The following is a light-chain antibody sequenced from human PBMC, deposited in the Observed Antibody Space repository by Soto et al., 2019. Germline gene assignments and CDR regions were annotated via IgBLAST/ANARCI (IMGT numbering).Light chain of an antibody. V-gene: IGKV3-11*01. CDR2: DAS. CDR3: QQRSNWPPEVT. Sequence: EIVLTQSPDTLSLSPGERATLSCRASQSVSSSLAWYQQKPGQAPRLLIYDASNRATGIPARFSGSGSGTDFTLTISSLEPEDLEVYYCQQRSNWPPEVTFGPGTKVDIK. J-gene: IGKJ3*01. CDR1: QSVSSS.